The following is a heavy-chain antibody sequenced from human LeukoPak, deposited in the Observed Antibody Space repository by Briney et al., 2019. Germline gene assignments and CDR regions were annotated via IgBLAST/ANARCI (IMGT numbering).Heavy chain of an antibody. CDR3: ASQLERRLDY. V-gene: IGHV3-7*01. Sequence: QPGGSLRLSCAASGFTFSSYWMNWVRQAPGKGLEWVANIKQDGSDKYYVDSVKGRFTISRDNAKNSLFLQMNSLRAEDTAVYYCASQLERRLDYWGQGTLVTVSS. CDR1: GFTFSSYW. CDR2: IKQDGSDK. J-gene: IGHJ4*02. D-gene: IGHD1-1*01.